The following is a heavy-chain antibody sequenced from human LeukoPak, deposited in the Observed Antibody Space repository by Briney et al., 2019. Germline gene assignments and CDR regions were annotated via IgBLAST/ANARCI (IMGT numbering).Heavy chain of an antibody. CDR1: GGSISSYY. D-gene: IGHD6-6*01. Sequence: SETLSLTCTVSGGSISSYYWSWIRQPPGKGLEWIGYIHYSGSTNYNPSLKSRVTISVDTPKNQFSLKLSSVTAADTAVYYCARHASSSPYYFDYWGQGTLVTVSS. V-gene: IGHV4-59*08. CDR3: ARHASSSPYYFDY. J-gene: IGHJ4*02. CDR2: IHYSGST.